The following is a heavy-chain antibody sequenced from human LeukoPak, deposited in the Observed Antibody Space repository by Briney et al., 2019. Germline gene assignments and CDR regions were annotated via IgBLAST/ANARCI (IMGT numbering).Heavy chain of an antibody. CDR1: GGSFSGYY. D-gene: IGHD1-26*01. Sequence: SETLSLTCAVYGGSFSGYYWSWIRQPPGKGLEWIGEINHSGSTNYNPSLKSRVTISVDTSKNQFSLKLSSVTAADTAVYYCARNGGSYFLSWFDPWGQGTLVTVSS. CDR3: ARNGGSYFLSWFDP. CDR2: INHSGST. V-gene: IGHV4-34*01. J-gene: IGHJ5*02.